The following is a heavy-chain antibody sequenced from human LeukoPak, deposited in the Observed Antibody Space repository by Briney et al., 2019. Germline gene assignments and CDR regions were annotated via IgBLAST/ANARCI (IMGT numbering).Heavy chain of an antibody. CDR2: ISGSGGST. D-gene: IGHD5-12*01. V-gene: IGHV3-23*01. Sequence: GGSLRLSCVASGFTCSSYAMSWGRQARGEGLGWVSAISGSGGSTYYAASVKGRFTLSRDNSKNTLSLQMHSLRAEDTAVYYCAKINGSVVATIRSYYFDYWGPGTLVTVSS. CDR1: GFTCSSYA. CDR3: AKINGSVVATIRSYYFDY. J-gene: IGHJ4*02.